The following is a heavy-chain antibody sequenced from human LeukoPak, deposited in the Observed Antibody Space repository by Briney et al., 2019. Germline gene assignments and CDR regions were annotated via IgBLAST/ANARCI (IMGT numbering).Heavy chain of an antibody. Sequence: SETLSLTCTVSGGSISSYYWSWIRQPPGKGLEWIGYIYYSGSTNYNPSLKSRVTISVDTSKNQFSLKLSSVTAADTAVYYCARHVGTSYYYGSGSWEGVDYWGQGTLVTVSS. CDR1: GGSISSYY. CDR3: ARHVGTSYYYGSGSWEGVDY. D-gene: IGHD3-10*01. CDR2: IYYSGST. V-gene: IGHV4-59*08. J-gene: IGHJ4*02.